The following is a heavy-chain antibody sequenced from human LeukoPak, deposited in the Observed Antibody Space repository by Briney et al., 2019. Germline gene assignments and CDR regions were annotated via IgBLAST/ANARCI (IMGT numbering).Heavy chain of an antibody. J-gene: IGHJ4*02. CDR1: GFTFSSYA. CDR3: ANDIVVVPAAGRPKNY. CDR2: ISGSGGST. D-gene: IGHD2-2*01. V-gene: IGHV3-23*01. Sequence: PGGSLRLSCAASGFTFSSYAMSWVRQAPGKGLEWVSAISGSGGSTYYADSVKGRFTISRDNSKNTLYLQMNSLRAEDTAVYYCANDIVVVPAAGRPKNYWGQGTLVTVSS.